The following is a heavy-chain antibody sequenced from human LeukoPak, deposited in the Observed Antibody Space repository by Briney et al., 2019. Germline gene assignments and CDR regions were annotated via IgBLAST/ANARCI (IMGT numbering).Heavy chain of an antibody. CDR1: GFTFDDYA. D-gene: IGHD1-26*01. Sequence: SLRLSCAASGFTFDDYAMHWVRQAPGKGLEWVSGISWNSGSIGYADSVKGRFTISRDNAKNSLYLQMNSLRAEDTALYYCAKDKYSGHHAPFDYWGQGTLVTVSS. V-gene: IGHV3-9*01. CDR3: AKDKYSGHHAPFDY. J-gene: IGHJ4*02. CDR2: ISWNSGSI.